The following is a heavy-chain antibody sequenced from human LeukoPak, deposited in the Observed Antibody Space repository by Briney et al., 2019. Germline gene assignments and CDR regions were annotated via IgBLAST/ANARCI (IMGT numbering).Heavy chain of an antibody. D-gene: IGHD4-23*01. CDR2: TSHDGSHT. J-gene: IGHJ4*02. V-gene: IGHV3-30*03. Sequence: PGRSLRLSCAASGFTFSGFDMYWVRQAPGKGLEWVAVTSHDGSHTQHADSVKGRFTISRDNSKRTLFLQMNSLRPEDTAVYFCARANYGGNVYDYWGQGTLVTVSS. CDR1: GFTFSGFD. CDR3: ARANYGGNVYDY.